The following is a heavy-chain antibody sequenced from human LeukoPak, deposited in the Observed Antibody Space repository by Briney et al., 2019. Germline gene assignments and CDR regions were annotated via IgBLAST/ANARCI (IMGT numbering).Heavy chain of an antibody. Sequence: PSETLSLTCAVSGYSISSGYYWGWIRQPPGKGLEWIGSIYHSGSTYYNPSLKSRVTISVDTSKNQFSLKLSSVTAADTAVYYCAGPPGIAAAGYYYYMDVWGKGTTVTVSS. V-gene: IGHV4-38-2*01. CDR3: AGPPGIAAAGYYYYMDV. CDR2: IYHSGST. J-gene: IGHJ6*03. D-gene: IGHD6-13*01. CDR1: GYSISSGYY.